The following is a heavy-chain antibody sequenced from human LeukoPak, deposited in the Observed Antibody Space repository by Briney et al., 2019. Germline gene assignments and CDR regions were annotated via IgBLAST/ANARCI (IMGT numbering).Heavy chain of an antibody. V-gene: IGHV3-21*01. CDR3: ARRVPITIFGVVNKGPMLED. CDR1: GFTFSSYS. CDR2: ISSSSSYI. D-gene: IGHD3-3*01. J-gene: IGHJ4*02. Sequence: PGGSLRLSCAASGFTFSSYSMNWVRQAPGKGLEWVSSISSSSSYIYYADSVKGRFTISRDNAKNSLYLQMNSLRAEDTAVYYCARRVPITIFGVVNKGPMLEDWGQGTLVTVSS.